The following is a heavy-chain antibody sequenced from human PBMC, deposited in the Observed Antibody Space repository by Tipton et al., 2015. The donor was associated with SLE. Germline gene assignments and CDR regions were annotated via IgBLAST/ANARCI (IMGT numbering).Heavy chain of an antibody. J-gene: IGHJ1*01. CDR2: IYSSGST. CDR3: AVGYCSSVSCQREYFQH. Sequence: TLSLTCTVSGGSISSYYWSWIRQPPGKGLEWIGYIYSSGSTNYNPSLQSRVTISVDMSRNQFSLKVTSVTAADTAVYYCAVGYCSSVSCQREYFQHWGQGTLVTVSS. V-gene: IGHV4-59*08. CDR1: GGSISSYY. D-gene: IGHD2-2*01.